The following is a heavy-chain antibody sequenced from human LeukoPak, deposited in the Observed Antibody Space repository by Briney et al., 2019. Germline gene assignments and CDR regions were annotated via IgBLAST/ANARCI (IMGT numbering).Heavy chain of an antibody. CDR1: GFTFSSSW. J-gene: IGHJ4*02. CDR3: AKDSYSKGDY. V-gene: IGHV3-7*01. CDR2: VNHDGSVK. D-gene: IGHD4-11*01. Sequence: PGGSLRLSCVASGFTFSSSWMAWVRQAPGKGLQWVANVNHDGSVKNYVGSVQGRFAISRDNAQNSFYLQMNSLETDDTAVYYCAKDSYSKGDYWGQGTLVTVSS.